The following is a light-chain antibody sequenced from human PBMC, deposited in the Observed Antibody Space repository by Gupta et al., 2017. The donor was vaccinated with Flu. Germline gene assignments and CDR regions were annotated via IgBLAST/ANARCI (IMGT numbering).Light chain of an antibody. CDR2: GKN. J-gene: IGLJ3*02. CDR1: SLTTYY. Sequence: SSELTQDPAVSVALGQTVRITCHGDSLTTYYATWYQQKPGQAPVLVIYGKNNRPSGIPDRFSGSNSGNTASLTITGAQAEDEADYYCNSRDSSGYRWVFGGGTKLTVL. CDR3: NSRDSSGYRWV. V-gene: IGLV3-19*01.